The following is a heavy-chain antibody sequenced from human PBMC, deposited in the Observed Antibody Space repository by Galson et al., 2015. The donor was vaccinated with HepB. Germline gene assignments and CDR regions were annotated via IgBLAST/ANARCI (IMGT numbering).Heavy chain of an antibody. V-gene: IGHV3-74*01. CDR1: GFTFSFYW. CDR2: INNDGTTT. Sequence: SLRLSCAASGFTFSFYWMHWVRQAPRKGLVWVSRINNDGTTTNCADSVKGRFTISRDNAKNTLYLQMNSLRAEDTAVYYCARPYGGNYHFDYWGQGTLVTVSS. J-gene: IGHJ4*02. D-gene: IGHD4-23*01. CDR3: ARPYGGNYHFDY.